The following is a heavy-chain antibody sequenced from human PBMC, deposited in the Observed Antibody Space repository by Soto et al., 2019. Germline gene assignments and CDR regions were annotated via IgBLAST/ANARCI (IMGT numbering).Heavy chain of an antibody. Sequence: QVQLVQSGAEVKKPGSSVKVSCKASGATFTTNSLNWVRQAPGQGLEWMGGIIPVVGTTKYAQKYQDRVTITGDKSTNTAYMELSSLRSDDTAVYYCAKGLLYATTYLDYWGQGTAVTVSS. D-gene: IGHD2-8*01. V-gene: IGHV1-69*06. CDR1: GATFTTNS. CDR3: AKGLLYATTYLDY. CDR2: IIPVVGTT. J-gene: IGHJ4*02.